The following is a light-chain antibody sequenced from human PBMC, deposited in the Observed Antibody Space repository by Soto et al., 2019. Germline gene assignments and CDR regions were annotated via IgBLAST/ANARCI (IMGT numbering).Light chain of an antibody. J-gene: IGLJ1*01. CDR3: SSYTRSSTLV. Sequence: QSALTQPASVSGSPGQSITISCTGTSSEVGGYNYFSWYQQHPGKAPKLRIYDVSNRPSGVSNRFSGSKSGNTASLTSSGLQAEDEADYYCSSYTRSSTLVFGTGTKLTVL. V-gene: IGLV2-14*01. CDR1: SSEVGGYNY. CDR2: DVS.